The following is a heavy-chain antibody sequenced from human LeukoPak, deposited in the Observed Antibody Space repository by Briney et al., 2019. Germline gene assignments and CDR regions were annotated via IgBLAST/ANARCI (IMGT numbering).Heavy chain of an antibody. D-gene: IGHD3-9*01. CDR2: IYPSGTT. CDR1: GGSISSGGYS. J-gene: IGHJ6*02. V-gene: IGHV4-30-2*01. Sequence: SQTLSLTCAVSGGSISSGGYSWSWIRQPPGKGLEWIGYIYPSGTTYYNPSLKSRVTISVDRSKNQFSLKVNSVTAADTAVYYCARDRINYDILTGQYGMDVRGQGTTVTVSS. CDR3: ARDRINYDILTGQYGMDV.